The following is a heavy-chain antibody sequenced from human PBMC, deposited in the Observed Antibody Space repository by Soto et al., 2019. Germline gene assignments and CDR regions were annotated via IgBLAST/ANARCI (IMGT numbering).Heavy chain of an antibody. CDR1: RFAFSTSY. J-gene: IGHJ3*02. Sequence: EVQLVESGGGLVQPGGSLRLSCAASRFAFSTSYMSWVRQAQGKGLQWVGNINPDGSVKNYVDSVKSRFIISRDNAENSLYLQMNSLRAEDTGVYYCARDPFFGAYDIWGQGALVTVS. V-gene: IGHV3-7*01. CDR3: ARDPFFGAYDI. CDR2: INPDGSVK. D-gene: IGHD3-16*01.